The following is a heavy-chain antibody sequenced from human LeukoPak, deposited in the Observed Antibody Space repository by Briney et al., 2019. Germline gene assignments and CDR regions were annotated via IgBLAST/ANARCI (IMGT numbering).Heavy chain of an antibody. CDR2: IYYSGST. Sequence: PSQTLSLTCTVSGGSISSGGYYWSWIRQHPGKGLEWIGYIYYSGSTYYNPSLKSRVTISVDTSKNQCSLKLSSVTAADTAVYYCARGKITGDLHWFDPWGQGTLVTVSS. CDR3: ARGKITGDLHWFDP. J-gene: IGHJ5*02. D-gene: IGHD7-27*01. CDR1: GGSISSGGYY. V-gene: IGHV4-31*03.